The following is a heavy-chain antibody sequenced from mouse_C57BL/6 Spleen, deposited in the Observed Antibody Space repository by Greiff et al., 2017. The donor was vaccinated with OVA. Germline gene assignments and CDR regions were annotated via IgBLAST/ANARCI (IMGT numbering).Heavy chain of an antibody. Sequence: QVQLQQPGAELVKPGASVKMPCKASGYTFTSYWITWVKQRPGQGLEWIGDIYPGSGSTNYNEKFKSKATLTVDTSSSTAYMQLSSLTSEDSAVYYCARRGKLLSYAMDYWGQGTSVTVSS. J-gene: IGHJ4*01. V-gene: IGHV1-55*01. CDR2: IYPGSGST. D-gene: IGHD1-1*01. CDR1: GYTFTSYW. CDR3: ARRGKLLSYAMDY.